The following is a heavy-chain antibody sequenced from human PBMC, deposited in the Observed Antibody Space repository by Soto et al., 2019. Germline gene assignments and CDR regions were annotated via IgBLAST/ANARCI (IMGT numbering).Heavy chain of an antibody. CDR1: GGTFSNYP. D-gene: IGHD5-12*01. CDR3: ARGNHRWLQLWYFDL. J-gene: IGHJ2*01. V-gene: IGHV1-69*13. CDR2: IIPIFGTV. Sequence: SVKVSCKASGGTFSNYPISWVRQAPGQGLEWMGGIIPIFGTVNYAQKFQGRVTITADESTSTAYMEPSSLRSEDTAVYYCARGNHRWLQLWYFDLWGRGTLVTVSS.